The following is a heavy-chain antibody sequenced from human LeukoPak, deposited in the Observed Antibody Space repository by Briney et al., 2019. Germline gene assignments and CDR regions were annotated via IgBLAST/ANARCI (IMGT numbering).Heavy chain of an antibody. Sequence: PGGSLRLSCAASGFTVSSNYMSWVRQAPGKGLEWVAVISYDGSNKYYADSVKGRFTISRDNSKNTLYLQMNSLRAEDTAVYYCAKAGYDLTADYWGQGTLVTVSS. D-gene: IGHD3-3*01. CDR2: ISYDGSNK. CDR3: AKAGYDLTADY. CDR1: GFTVSSNY. J-gene: IGHJ4*02. V-gene: IGHV3-30*18.